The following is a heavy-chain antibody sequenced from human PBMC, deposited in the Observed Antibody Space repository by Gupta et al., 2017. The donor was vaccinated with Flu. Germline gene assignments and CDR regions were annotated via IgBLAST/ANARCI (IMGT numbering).Heavy chain of an antibody. CDR3: ARADGDSWFDP. Sequence: QVQLQESGPALVGPSETLSLSCNLSGGSFTSYYWSWVRQSPGKGLEWIGYIYYTGSINYNPSLRSRVTLSIDTSKRQFSLKLSSVTAADTAIYYCARADGDSWFDPWGQGALVTVSS. V-gene: IGHV4-59*01. CDR1: GGSFTSYY. CDR2: IYYTGSI. J-gene: IGHJ5*02. D-gene: IGHD4-17*01.